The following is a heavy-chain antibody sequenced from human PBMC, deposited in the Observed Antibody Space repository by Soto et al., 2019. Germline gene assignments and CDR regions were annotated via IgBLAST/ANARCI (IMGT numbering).Heavy chain of an antibody. Sequence: QVQLVESGGGVVQPGRSLRLSCAASGFTFSRYGMHWLRQAPGKGLEWVAIISYDGSNRNYADSVKGRFTISRDNPKNTLYLQMNSLKIEDTAVYYCAKDRGVRGGSLDSWGQGTLVTVSS. CDR2: ISYDGSNR. CDR3: AKDRGVRGGSLDS. J-gene: IGHJ4*02. V-gene: IGHV3-30*18. CDR1: GFTFSRYG. D-gene: IGHD3-10*01.